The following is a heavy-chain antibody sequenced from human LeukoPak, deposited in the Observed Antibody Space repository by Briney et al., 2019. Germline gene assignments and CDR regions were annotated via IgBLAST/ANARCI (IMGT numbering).Heavy chain of an antibody. J-gene: IGHJ3*02. CDR2: ISYSGST. V-gene: IGHV4-39*07. CDR1: SDSFSRRTSY. CDR3: ARSDGYGLVGI. Sequence: SETLSLTCTASSDSFSRRTSYWGWLRQPPGKGLEWIGSISYSGSTSYNPSLKSRVTISVDTSKSQFSLKLTSVTAADTAVYYCARSDGYGLVGIWGQGTMVTVSS. D-gene: IGHD3-10*01.